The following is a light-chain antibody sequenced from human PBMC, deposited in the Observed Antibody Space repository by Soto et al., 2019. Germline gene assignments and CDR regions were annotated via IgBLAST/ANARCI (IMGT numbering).Light chain of an antibody. CDR1: QSVSSSY. CDR3: QHRSNWPRT. Sequence: EIVFAPSPGTLSLSPGERAPLSCRASQSVSSSYLAWYQQKPGQAPRLLIYGAFTRATGIPARFSGSGSATDFTLTISSLEPEDFAVYYCQHRSNWPRTFGQGTKVDIK. J-gene: IGKJ1*01. CDR2: GAF. V-gene: IGKV3D-20*02.